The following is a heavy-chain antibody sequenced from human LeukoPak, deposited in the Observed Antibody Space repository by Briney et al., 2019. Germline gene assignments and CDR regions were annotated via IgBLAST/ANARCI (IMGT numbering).Heavy chain of an antibody. D-gene: IGHD5-12*01. CDR3: ARDIELST. V-gene: IGHV3-23*01. J-gene: IGHJ3*01. CDR2: ISFNGRNT. Sequence: PGGSLRLSCAASGFNFADSAMSWDRQTPRKGLEWVSLISFNGRNTYYGDSVKGRFTISRDNSKDTVYLQMSSLRAEDTAIFYCARDIELSTWGPGTMVTVSS. CDR1: GFNFADSA.